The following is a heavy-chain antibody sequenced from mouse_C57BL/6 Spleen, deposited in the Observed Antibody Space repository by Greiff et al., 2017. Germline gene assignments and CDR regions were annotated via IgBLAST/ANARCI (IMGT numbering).Heavy chain of an antibody. D-gene: IGHD1-1*01. CDR3: ATTGSSYLYFDV. CDR2: IHPHSGST. Sequence: QVQLQQSGAELVKPGASVKLSCKASGYTFTSYWMHWVKQRPGQGLEWIGMIHPHSGSTNYNEKFKSKATLTVDKSSSTAYMHLRSLSSEDSAVYYCATTGSSYLYFDVWGTGTTVTVSS. J-gene: IGHJ1*03. CDR1: GYTFTSYW. V-gene: IGHV1-64*01.